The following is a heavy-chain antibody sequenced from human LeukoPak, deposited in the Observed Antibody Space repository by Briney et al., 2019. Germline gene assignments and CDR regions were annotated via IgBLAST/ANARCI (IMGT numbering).Heavy chain of an antibody. Sequence: GGSLRLSCAASGFTFSDYYMSWIRQAPGKGLEWVSYISSSGSTIYYADSVKGRFTISRDNSKNTLYLQMNSLRAEDTAVYYCACGGYSSSLFDYWGQGTLVTVSS. CDR1: GFTFSDYY. CDR2: ISSSGSTI. J-gene: IGHJ4*02. D-gene: IGHD6-13*01. CDR3: ACGGYSSSLFDY. V-gene: IGHV3-11*01.